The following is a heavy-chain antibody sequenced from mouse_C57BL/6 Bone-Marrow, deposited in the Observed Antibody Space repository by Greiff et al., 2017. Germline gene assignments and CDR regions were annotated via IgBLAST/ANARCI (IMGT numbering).Heavy chain of an antibody. J-gene: IGHJ3*01. Sequence: QVQLQQSGPELVRPGTSVKLSCKASGYTFTSYWMHWVKQRPGQGLEWIGVIDPSDSYTNYNQKFKGKATLTVDTSSSTAYMQLSSLTSEDSAVYYCARYSSWFAYWGQGTLVTVSA. V-gene: IGHV1-59*01. CDR3: ARYSSWFAY. CDR1: GYTFTSYW. CDR2: IDPSDSYT.